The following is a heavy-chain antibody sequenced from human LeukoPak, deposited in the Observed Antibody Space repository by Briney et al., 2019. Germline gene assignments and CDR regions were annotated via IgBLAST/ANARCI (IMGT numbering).Heavy chain of an antibody. CDR1: GYIFTGHD. CDR2: MNPKSGKT. V-gene: IGHV1-8*01. D-gene: IGHD5-12*01. J-gene: IGHJ5*02. CDR3: ARDERGYEWFDP. Sequence: ASVKVSCKASGYIFTGHDINWVRQATGQGLEWMGWMNPKSGKTGIPQKFQGRVTMTSNTSINTVYVELSSLRFEDTAVYYCARDERGYEWFDPWGQGTLVTVYS.